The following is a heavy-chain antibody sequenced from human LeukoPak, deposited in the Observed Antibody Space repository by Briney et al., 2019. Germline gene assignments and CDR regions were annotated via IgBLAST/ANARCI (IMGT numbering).Heavy chain of an antibody. Sequence: SETLSFTCTVSGGSISSYYWSWIRQPAGQGLEWIGRIYTSGSTNYNPSLKSRVTMSVDTSKNQFSLKLSSVTAADTAVYYCARGNVVVPAAITRYHGSGSRYYFDYWGQGTLVTVSS. J-gene: IGHJ4*02. CDR3: ARGNVVVPAAITRYHGSGSRYYFDY. CDR2: IYTSGST. CDR1: GGSISSYY. V-gene: IGHV4-4*07. D-gene: IGHD2-2*01.